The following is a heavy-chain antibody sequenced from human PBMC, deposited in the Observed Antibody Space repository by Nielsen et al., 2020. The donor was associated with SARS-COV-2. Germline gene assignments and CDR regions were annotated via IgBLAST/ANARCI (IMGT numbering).Heavy chain of an antibody. Sequence: GESLKISCTASGFTFGDYAMSWVRRVPGKGLEWVGFIRSKTYGGTTEYAASVKGRFTISRDDSKSIAYLQMNSLKTEDTAVYYCTRRREAYNSWGQGTLVTVSS. V-gene: IGHV3-49*04. CDR3: TRRREAYNS. J-gene: IGHJ4*02. CDR2: IRSKTYGGTT. D-gene: IGHD5-24*01. CDR1: GFTFGDYA.